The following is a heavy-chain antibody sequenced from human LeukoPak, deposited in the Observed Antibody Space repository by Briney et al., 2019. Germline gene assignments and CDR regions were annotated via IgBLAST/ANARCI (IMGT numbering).Heavy chain of an antibody. CDR2: ISAYNGNT. CDR3: ARDPSRRQLVQGAPNWFDP. J-gene: IGHJ5*02. V-gene: IGHV1-18*01. Sequence: ASVKVSCKASGYTFTSYGISWVRQAPGQGLEWMGWISAYNGNTNYAQKLQGRVTITTDTSTSTAYMELRSLRSDDTAVYYCARDPSRRQLVQGAPNWFDPWGQGTLVTVSS. CDR1: GYTFTSYG. D-gene: IGHD6-13*01.